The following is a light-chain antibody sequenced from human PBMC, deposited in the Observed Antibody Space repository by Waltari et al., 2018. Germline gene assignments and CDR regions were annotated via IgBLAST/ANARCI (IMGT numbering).Light chain of an antibody. V-gene: IGKV1-13*02. CDR2: DAS. CDR1: QGIRNA. J-gene: IGKJ4*01. CDR3: QQFDSFPPT. Sequence: AIQLTQSPSSLSASVGDRVTITCRASQGIRNALAWYQQKPVKAPKLLSYDASNLESGVPSRFSGGGSGTDFTLTISSLQPEDFATYYCQQFDSFPPTFGGGTKVEIK.